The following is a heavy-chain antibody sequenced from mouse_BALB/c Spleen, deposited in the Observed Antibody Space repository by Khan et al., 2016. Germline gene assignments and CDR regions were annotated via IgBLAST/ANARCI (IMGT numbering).Heavy chain of an antibody. CDR1: GYTFTSYW. V-gene: IGHV1-7*01. CDR3: ARSNYAMDY. CDR2: NNPSTGYT. Sequence: QVQLQQSGAELAKPGASVKMSCKASGYTFTSYWMHWVKQRPGQGLEWIGYNNPSTGYTEYNQKFKDKATLTADKSSSTAYMQLSSLTSEDSAVYYCARSNYAMDYWGQGTSVTVSS. J-gene: IGHJ4*01.